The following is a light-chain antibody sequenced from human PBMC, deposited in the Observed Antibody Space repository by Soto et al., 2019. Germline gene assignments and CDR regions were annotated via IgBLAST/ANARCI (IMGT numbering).Light chain of an antibody. V-gene: IGLV2-14*01. Sequence: QSALTQPASVSGSPGQSITISCTGTSSDVGGYNYVSWYQQHPGKAPKLMIYDVSNRPSGVSNRFSGSKSGNTASLTISGLQAEDEADYYCSSYTSSICLGGVFGGGTMLTAL. J-gene: IGLJ3*02. CDR1: SSDVGGYNY. CDR2: DVS. CDR3: SSYTSSICLGGV.